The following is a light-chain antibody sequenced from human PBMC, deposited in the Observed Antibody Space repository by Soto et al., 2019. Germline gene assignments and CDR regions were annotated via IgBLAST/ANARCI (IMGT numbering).Light chain of an antibody. V-gene: IGKV3-15*01. CDR1: QSVSSN. CDR3: QHYNNRPRT. CDR2: GAS. Sequence: EIVMTQSPATLSVSPGERATLSCRASQSVSSNLAWYQQKPGQAPRLLIYGASTRATGIPARFSGSRSGTEFTLTISSLQSEEFSVYYCQHYNNRPRTFGQGTKVEIK. J-gene: IGKJ1*01.